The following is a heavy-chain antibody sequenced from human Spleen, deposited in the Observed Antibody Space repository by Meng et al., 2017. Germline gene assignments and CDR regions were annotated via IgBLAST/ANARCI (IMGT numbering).Heavy chain of an antibody. D-gene: IGHD3-10*01. CDR2: ISNTGDQM. J-gene: IGHJ5*02. CDR3: ATENYYRAES. V-gene: IGHV3-11*01. Sequence: VLLLESGGGLVLPGGSLRLSCAAFGYTFSDYYRNWIRQVPGKGLEWISTISNTGDQMFYADSMRGRFTISRDNGKNSLYLQIDRLRVEDTAVYYCATENYYRAESWGQGTLVTVSS. CDR1: GYTFSDYY.